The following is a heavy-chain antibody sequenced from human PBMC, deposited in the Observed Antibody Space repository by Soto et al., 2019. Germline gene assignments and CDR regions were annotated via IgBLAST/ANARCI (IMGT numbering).Heavy chain of an antibody. J-gene: IGHJ4*02. D-gene: IGHD4-17*01. CDR3: ARDKVSTVTPYYFDY. CDR2: ISSSSSTI. V-gene: IGHV3-48*01. CDR1: GFTFSSYS. Sequence: HPGGPLRLSCAASGFTFSSYSMNWVRQAPGKGLEWVSYISSSSSTIYYADSVKGRFTISRDNAKNSLYLQMNSLRAEDTAVYYCARDKVSTVTPYYFDYWGQGTLVTVSS.